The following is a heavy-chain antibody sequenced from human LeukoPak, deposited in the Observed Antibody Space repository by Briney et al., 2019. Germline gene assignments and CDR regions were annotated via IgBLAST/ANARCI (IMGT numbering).Heavy chain of an antibody. V-gene: IGHV4-59*08. CDR1: GGSISTDY. D-gene: IGHD3-10*01. CDR2: IYNSGNT. CDR3: ARHTDRGVVFDH. Sequence: PSETLSLTCTVSGGSISTDYWSWIRQPPGKGLEWIGYIYNSGNTNYTPSLKSRVTISIDTSKNQFSLKLNSVTAADTAVHYCARHTDRGVVFDHWGQGTLVTVSS. J-gene: IGHJ4*02.